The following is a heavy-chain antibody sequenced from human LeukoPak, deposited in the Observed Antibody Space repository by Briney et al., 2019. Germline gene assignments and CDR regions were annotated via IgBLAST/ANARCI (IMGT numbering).Heavy chain of an antibody. CDR1: GGSFSGYY. J-gene: IGHJ3*02. CDR3: ARFRGRYCSSTSCQSYAFDI. Sequence: PSETLSLTCAVYGGSFSGYYWSWIRQPPGKGLEWIGEINHSGSTNYNPSLKSRVTISVDTSKNQFSLKLSSVTAADTAVYYCARFRGRYCSSTSCQSYAFDIWGQGTMVTVSS. CDR2: INHSGST. V-gene: IGHV4-34*01. D-gene: IGHD2-2*01.